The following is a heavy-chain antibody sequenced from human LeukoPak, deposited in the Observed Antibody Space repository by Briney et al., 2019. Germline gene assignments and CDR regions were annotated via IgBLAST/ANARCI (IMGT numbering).Heavy chain of an antibody. CDR1: GYTFTGYY. J-gene: IGHJ4*02. V-gene: IGHV1-2*06. Sequence: ASVKVSCKASGYTFTGYYMHWVRQAPGQGLEWMGRINPNSGGTNYAQKFQGRVTMTRDTSISTAYMELSRLRSDDTAVYYCARFYCSSTSRYGNDYWGQGTLVTVSS. CDR3: ARFYCSSTSRYGNDY. D-gene: IGHD2-2*01. CDR2: INPNSGGT.